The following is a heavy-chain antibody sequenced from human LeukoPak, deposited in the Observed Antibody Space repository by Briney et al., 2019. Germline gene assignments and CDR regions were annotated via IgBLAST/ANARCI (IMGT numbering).Heavy chain of an antibody. CDR1: GGSFSGYY. CDR2: INHSGST. Sequence: SETLSLTCAVYGGSFSGYYWSWIRQPPGKGLEWIGEINHSGSTYYNPSLKSRVTISVDTSKNQFSLKLSSVTAADTAVYYCARVELYYGSGSYRYNWFDPWGQGTLVTVSS. CDR3: ARVELYYGSGSYRYNWFDP. D-gene: IGHD3-10*01. J-gene: IGHJ5*02. V-gene: IGHV4-34*01.